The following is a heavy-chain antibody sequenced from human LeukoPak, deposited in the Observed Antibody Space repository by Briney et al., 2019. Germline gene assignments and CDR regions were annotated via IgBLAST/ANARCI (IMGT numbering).Heavy chain of an antibody. D-gene: IGHD5-24*01. V-gene: IGHV3-74*01. CDR1: GFTFSSYW. CDR2: INSAGSIT. J-gene: IGHJ4*02. Sequence: PGGSLRLSCAASGFTFSSYWMHWVRQAPGKGLVWVSRINSAGSITNYADSVRGRFTVSRDNAENTLYLQLNSLTIEDTAVYYCLRGADGYGVFDYWGQGSLVTVSA. CDR3: LRGADGYGVFDY.